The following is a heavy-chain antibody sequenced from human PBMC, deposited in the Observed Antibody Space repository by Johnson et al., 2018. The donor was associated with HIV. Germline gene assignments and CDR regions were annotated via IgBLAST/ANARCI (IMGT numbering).Heavy chain of an antibody. V-gene: IGHV3-66*01. CDR1: GFSVSNNY. CDR3: ARDGESQQLPLGDAFDV. J-gene: IGHJ3*01. CDR2: IYSGGST. Sequence: VQLVESGGGLVQPGGSLRLSCVASGFSVSNNYMNWVRQAPGKGLEWVSVIYSGGSTYYADSVRGRFTISRDNSRNTLYLQISSLRAEDTAMYYCARDGESQQLPLGDAFDVWGQGTMVTVSS. D-gene: IGHD6-13*01.